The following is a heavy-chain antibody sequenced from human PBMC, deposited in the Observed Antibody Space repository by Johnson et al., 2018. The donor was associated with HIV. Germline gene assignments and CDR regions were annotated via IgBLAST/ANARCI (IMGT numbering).Heavy chain of an antibody. CDR3: ARDTDSSSWYTGPDAFDI. J-gene: IGHJ3*02. D-gene: IGHD6-13*01. V-gene: IGHV3-23*04. CDR1: GFTFSTYG. CDR2: ISGTGGTT. Sequence: VQLVESGGGLVQPGGSLRMSCVASGFTFSTYGMTWVRQAPGKGLEWVSAISGTGGTTYYADSVKGRFPISRDNAKNSLYLQMNSLRAEDTAVYYCARDTDSSSWYTGPDAFDIWGQGTMVTVSS.